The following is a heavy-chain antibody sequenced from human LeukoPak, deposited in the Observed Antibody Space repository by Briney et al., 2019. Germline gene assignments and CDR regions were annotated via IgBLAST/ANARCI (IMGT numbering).Heavy chain of an antibody. CDR1: GYSFTSHY. CDR3: ARAITIFGVVMSSFYYYYMDV. D-gene: IGHD3-3*01. Sequence: ASVKVSCKASGYSFTSHYMHWVRQAPGQGLEWMGLINPSGGSTSYAQKFQGRVTMTTDTSTSTAYMELRSLRSDDTAVYYCARAITIFGVVMSSFYYYYMDVWGKGTTVTVSS. J-gene: IGHJ6*03. CDR2: INPSGGST. V-gene: IGHV1-46*01.